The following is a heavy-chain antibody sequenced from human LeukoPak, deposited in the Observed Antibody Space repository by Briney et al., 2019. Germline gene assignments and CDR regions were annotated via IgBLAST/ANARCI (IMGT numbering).Heavy chain of an antibody. V-gene: IGHV3-48*02. Sequence: GGSLRLSCAASGFAFSSYNVNWVRQAPGKGLEWISYIGSSGSPTHYADSVRGRFTISRDNAKNSLYLQMNSLRDDDTALYYCARRPYSDTSGRLSDVWGQGTTVTVSS. CDR2: IGSSGSPT. D-gene: IGHD3-22*01. CDR3: ARRPYSDTSGRLSDV. J-gene: IGHJ6*02. CDR1: GFAFSSYN.